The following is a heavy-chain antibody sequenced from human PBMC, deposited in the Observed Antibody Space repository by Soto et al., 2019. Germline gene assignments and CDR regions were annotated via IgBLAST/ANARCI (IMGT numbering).Heavy chain of an antibody. CDR1: RYIFTAYF. Sequence: QVQLVQSGAEVKKPGASVKVSCKAPRYIFTAYFMHWVRQAPGQGLEWMGWINPNNGATHYGLSFQGRVTLTRDPSISTAYMELSSLRSDDTAVYYCASHDPGARFDPWGQGTLVIVSS. J-gene: IGHJ5*02. CDR2: INPNNGAT. V-gene: IGHV1-2*02. D-gene: IGHD1-1*01. CDR3: ASHDPGARFDP.